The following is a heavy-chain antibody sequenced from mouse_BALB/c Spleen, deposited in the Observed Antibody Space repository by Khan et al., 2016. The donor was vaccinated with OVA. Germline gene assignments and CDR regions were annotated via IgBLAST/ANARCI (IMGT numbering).Heavy chain of an antibody. Sequence: VQLKASGPELVKPGASVKISCKASGYSFTGYFMHWVMQSHGKSLEWIGRINPHIGETFYNQKFKGKATLTVDESSSTAHMELRSLASEDSAVYFCARIYGSDFDYWGQGTTLTVSS. D-gene: IGHD1-1*01. CDR2: INPHIGET. CDR1: GYSFTGYF. CDR3: ARIYGSDFDY. J-gene: IGHJ2*01. V-gene: IGHV1-20*02.